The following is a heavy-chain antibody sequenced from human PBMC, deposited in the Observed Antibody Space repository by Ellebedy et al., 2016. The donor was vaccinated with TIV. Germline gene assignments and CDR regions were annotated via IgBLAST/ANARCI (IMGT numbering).Heavy chain of an antibody. J-gene: IGHJ4*02. Sequence: SETLSLTCTVSGGSISSNYWGWIRQPPGKGLEWIGSIYYTGSTFHNPSLRSRVTISVDTSKNTFSLKLTSVTAADTAVYYCARVDYFGRGSCLDDWGQGTLVTVSS. D-gene: IGHD3-10*01. CDR2: IYYTGST. CDR3: ARVDYFGRGSCLDD. V-gene: IGHV4-39*07. CDR1: GGSISSNY.